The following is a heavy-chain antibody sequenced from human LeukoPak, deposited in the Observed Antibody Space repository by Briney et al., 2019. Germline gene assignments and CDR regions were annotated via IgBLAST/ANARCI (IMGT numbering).Heavy chain of an antibody. D-gene: IGHD1-1*01. CDR3: ASSPPPWNEHDWFDP. Sequence: SVTVSCKSSGGTFSSYAISWVRQAPGQGLEWMGGIIPIFGTANYAKKFQGRATITADKSTSTAYMELSSLRSEDTAVYYCASSPPPWNEHDWFDPWGQGTLVTVSS. CDR1: GGTFSSYA. CDR2: IIPIFGTA. V-gene: IGHV1-69*06. J-gene: IGHJ5*02.